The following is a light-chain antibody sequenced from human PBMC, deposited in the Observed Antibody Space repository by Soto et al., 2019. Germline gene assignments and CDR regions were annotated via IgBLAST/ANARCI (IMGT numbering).Light chain of an antibody. CDR2: WAS. V-gene: IGKV4-1*01. Sequence: DIVMTQSPDSLAVSLGERATINCKSSQSVLYSSNNKNYLAWYQQKPGQPPKLLIYWASTRESGVPDRFSGSGSGTDLTLTISSLQAEDVAVYYCQQYHSTLQTFGQGTKVEIK. CDR3: QQYHSTLQT. J-gene: IGKJ1*01. CDR1: QSVLYSSNNKNY.